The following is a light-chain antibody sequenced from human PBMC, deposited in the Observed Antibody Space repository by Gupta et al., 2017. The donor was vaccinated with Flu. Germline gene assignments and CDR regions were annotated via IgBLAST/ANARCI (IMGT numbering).Light chain of an antibody. Sequence: EIEMTQSPATLSVSSGERATLSCRASQSVNSNLAWYQQKPGKTPRLLIIGASTRATGIPARFSGSGSGTEFTLAISSLQSEDFAVYYCQQYNNWPRTFGQGTKVEIK. CDR3: QQYNNWPRT. CDR1: QSVNSN. V-gene: IGKV3-15*01. J-gene: IGKJ1*01. CDR2: GAS.